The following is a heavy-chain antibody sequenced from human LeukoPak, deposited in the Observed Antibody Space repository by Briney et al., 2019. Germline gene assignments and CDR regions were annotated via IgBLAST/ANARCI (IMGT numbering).Heavy chain of an antibody. J-gene: IGHJ4*02. CDR2: INHSGST. V-gene: IGHV4-34*01. D-gene: IGHD1-7*01. CDR1: GGSFSGYY. CDR3: ARGGYNWNSRPDY. Sequence: PSETLSLTCAVYGGSFSGYYWSWIRQPPGKGLEWIGEINHSGSTNYNPSLKSRVTISVDTSKNQSSLKLSSVTAADTAVYYCARGGYNWNSRPDYWGQGTLVTVSS.